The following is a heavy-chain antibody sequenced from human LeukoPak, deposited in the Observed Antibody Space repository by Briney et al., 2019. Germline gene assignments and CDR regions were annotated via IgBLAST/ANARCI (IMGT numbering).Heavy chain of an antibody. J-gene: IGHJ3*02. CDR2: IKQDGSEK. CDR3: ARLMGEGPQAI. CDR1: GFTFSSYW. Sequence: GGSLRLSCAASGFTFSSYWMSWVRQAPGKGPEWVANIKQDGSEKNYVDSVKGRFTISRDNAKNSLYLQMNSLRAEDTAVYYCARLMGEGPQAIWGQGTMVPVSS. D-gene: IGHD3-16*01. V-gene: IGHV3-7*01.